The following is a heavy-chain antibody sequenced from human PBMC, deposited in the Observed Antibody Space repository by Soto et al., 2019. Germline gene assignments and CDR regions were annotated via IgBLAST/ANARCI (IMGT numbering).Heavy chain of an antibody. CDR2: IIPILGIA. CDR1: GCTFSSYT. D-gene: IGHD6-13*01. V-gene: IGHV1-69*02. J-gene: IGHJ5*02. Sequence: QIQLVQSGAEVKKPGSSMKVSCKASGCTFSSYTISWVRHAPGQGLEWMGRIIPILGIANYAQKFQGRVTITADKSTSTAYMELSSLRSEDTAVYYCARGYSSSWSNWFDPWGQGTLVTVSS. CDR3: ARGYSSSWSNWFDP.